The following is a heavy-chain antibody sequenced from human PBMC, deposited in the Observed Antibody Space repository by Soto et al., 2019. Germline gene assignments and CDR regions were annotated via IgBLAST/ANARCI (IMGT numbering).Heavy chain of an antibody. CDR1: GGSISSGGYS. Sequence: SETLSLTCAVSGGSISSGGYSWSWIRQPPGKGLEWIGYIYHSGSTYYNPSLKSRVTISVDRSKNQFSLKLSSVTAADTAVYYCAREVLYDSSGYYYFDYWGQGTLVTSPQ. V-gene: IGHV4-30-2*01. CDR2: IYHSGST. J-gene: IGHJ4*02. CDR3: AREVLYDSSGYYYFDY. D-gene: IGHD3-22*01.